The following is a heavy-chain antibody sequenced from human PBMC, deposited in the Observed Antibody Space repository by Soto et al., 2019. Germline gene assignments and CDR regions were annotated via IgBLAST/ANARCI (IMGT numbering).Heavy chain of an antibody. D-gene: IGHD3-10*01. CDR2: IYYSGST. Sequence: PSETLSLTCTVSGGSIISGDYYRSWIHQPPGKGLEWIGYIYYSGSTYYNPSLKSRVTISVHTSKNQFSLKLSSVTAADTAVYYCAWVGFGELLALGMDGWGQGNTLTVSS. CDR1: GGSIISGDYY. J-gene: IGHJ6*02. CDR3: AWVGFGELLALGMDG. V-gene: IGHV4-30-4*01.